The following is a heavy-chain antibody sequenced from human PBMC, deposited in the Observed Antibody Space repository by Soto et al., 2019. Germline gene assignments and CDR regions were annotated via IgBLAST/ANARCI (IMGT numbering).Heavy chain of an antibody. CDR2: IWYDGSNK. Sequence: GGSLRLSCAASGFTFSSYGMHWVRQAPGKGLEWVAVIWYDGSNKYYADSVKGRFTISRDNSKNTLYLQMNSLRAEDTAVYYCARVYSQVRQLLNDAFDIWGQGTMVTVSS. V-gene: IGHV3-33*01. D-gene: IGHD2-2*01. J-gene: IGHJ3*02. CDR3: ARVYSQVRQLLNDAFDI. CDR1: GFTFSSYG.